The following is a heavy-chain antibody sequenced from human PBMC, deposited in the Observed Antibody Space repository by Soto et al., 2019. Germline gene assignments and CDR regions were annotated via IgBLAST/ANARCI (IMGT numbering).Heavy chain of an antibody. Sequence: SETLSLTCTVSGGSISSYYWSWIRQPPGKGLEWIGYIYYSGSTNYNPSLKSRVTISVDTSKNQFSLKLSSVTAADTAVYYCARADSYYDFWSGYYPVPWFDPWGQGTLVTVS. D-gene: IGHD3-3*01. J-gene: IGHJ5*02. CDR3: ARADSYYDFWSGYYPVPWFDP. V-gene: IGHV4-59*01. CDR2: IYYSGST. CDR1: GGSISSYY.